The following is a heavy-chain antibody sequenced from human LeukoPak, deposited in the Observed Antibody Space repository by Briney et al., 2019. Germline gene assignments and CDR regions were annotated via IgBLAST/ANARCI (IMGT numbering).Heavy chain of an antibody. J-gene: IGHJ5*02. Sequence: ASAKVSCKASRYTFTSYYMHWVRQAPGQGLEWMGIINPSGGSTSYAQKFQGRVTMTRDMSTSTVYMELSSLRSEDTAVYYCARDRTIHLPIVVVPAAIQSWFDPWGQGTLVTVSS. V-gene: IGHV1-46*01. D-gene: IGHD2-2*01. CDR3: ARDRTIHLPIVVVPAAIQSWFDP. CDR2: INPSGGST. CDR1: RYTFTSYY.